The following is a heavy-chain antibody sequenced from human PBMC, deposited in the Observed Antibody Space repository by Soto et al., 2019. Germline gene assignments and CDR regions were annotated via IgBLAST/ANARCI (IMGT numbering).Heavy chain of an antibody. CDR1: GYTLTSYY. CDR3: ATARYYYDSSGYYPPFFDY. V-gene: IGHV1-24*01. Sequence: ASVKVSCKASGYTLTSYYMHGVRQATEQGLEWMGCISAEDGETNYAQKLQGRVTMTEDTSTDTAYMELSSLRSEDTAVYYCATARYYYDSSGYYPPFFDYWGQGTLVTVSS. D-gene: IGHD3-22*01. CDR2: ISAEDGET. J-gene: IGHJ4*02.